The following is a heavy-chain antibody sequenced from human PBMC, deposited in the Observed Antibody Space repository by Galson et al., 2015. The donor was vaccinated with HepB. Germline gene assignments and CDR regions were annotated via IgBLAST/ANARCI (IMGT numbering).Heavy chain of an antibody. D-gene: IGHD6-19*01. CDR3: AHRLNSRGWDRAYFDY. CDR2: IYWDDDK. CDR1: GFSLSTPGVG. Sequence: PALVKPTQTLTLTCTFSGFSLSTPGVGVGWIRQPPGKALEWLALIYWDDDKYYSPSLKSRLTITKDTSKNQVVLTMTNMDPVDSATYFCAHRLNSRGWDRAYFDYWGQGALVTVSS. J-gene: IGHJ4*02. V-gene: IGHV2-5*02.